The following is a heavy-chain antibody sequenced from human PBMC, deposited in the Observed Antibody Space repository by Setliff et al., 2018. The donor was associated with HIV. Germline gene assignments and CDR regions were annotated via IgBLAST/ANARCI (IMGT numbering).Heavy chain of an antibody. V-gene: IGHV3-53*01. CDR3: ARDKYYYDSSGYTYYFDY. J-gene: IGHJ4*02. CDR1: GFTLSNYW. Sequence: GGSLRLSCAASGFTLSNYWMSWVRQDPGKGLEWVSVIYSGGSTYYADSVKGRFTISRDISKNTLYLQMNSLRAEDTAVYFCARDKYYYDSSGYTYYFDYWGQGTLVTVSS. D-gene: IGHD3-22*01. CDR2: IYSGGST.